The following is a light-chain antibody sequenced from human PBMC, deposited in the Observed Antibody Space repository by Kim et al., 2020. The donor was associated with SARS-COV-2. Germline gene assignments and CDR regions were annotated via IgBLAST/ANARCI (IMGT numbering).Light chain of an antibody. CDR3: QKYDTLPRS. CDR2: DAN. Sequence: ASIGDRVSITCQASQDITKDLTWYQNKTGRAPRLLIYDANNLETGGPPRFSGTGSGKDFTFTISNLQPEDGGTYYCQKYDTLPRSFGGGNKVDIK. CDR1: QDITKD. J-gene: IGKJ4*01. V-gene: IGKV1-33*01.